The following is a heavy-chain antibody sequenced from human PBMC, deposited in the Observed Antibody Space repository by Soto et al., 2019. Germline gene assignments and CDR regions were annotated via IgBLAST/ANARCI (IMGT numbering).Heavy chain of an antibody. CDR1: GYSFTSYW. V-gene: IGHV5-51*01. CDR3: ARHEAKYYYGSDDAFDI. CDR2: IYPGDSDT. Sequence: GESLKISCKGSGYSFTSYWIGWVRQMPGKGMEWMGIIYPGDSDTRYSPSFQGQVTISADKSISTAYLQWSSLKASDNARYYCARHEAKYYYGSDDAFDIWGQGTMVTVSS. D-gene: IGHD3-10*01. J-gene: IGHJ3*02.